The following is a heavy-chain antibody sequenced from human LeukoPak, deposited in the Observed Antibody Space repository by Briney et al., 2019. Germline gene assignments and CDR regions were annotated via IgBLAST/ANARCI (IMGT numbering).Heavy chain of an antibody. D-gene: IGHD3-22*01. J-gene: IGHJ5*02. CDR2: MNPNSGNT. CDR3: ARGQPHENYYDSSGFT. Sequence: ASVTLSCKASGYTFTIYDINWVRQATGQALEWMGWMNPNSGNTGYAQKFQGRVTMTRNTSISTAYMELSSLRSEDTAVYYCARGQPHENYYDSSGFTWGQGTLVTVSS. CDR1: GYTFTIYD. V-gene: IGHV1-8*01.